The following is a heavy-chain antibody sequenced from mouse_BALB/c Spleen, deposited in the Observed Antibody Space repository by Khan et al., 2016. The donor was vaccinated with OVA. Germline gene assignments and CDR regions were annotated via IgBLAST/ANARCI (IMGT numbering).Heavy chain of an antibody. CDR3: ATSYYYGYYFDY. D-gene: IGHD1-1*01. J-gene: IGHJ2*01. CDR1: GFTFRSYG. Sequence: EVQLQESGGGLVQPGGSRKLSCAASGFTFRSYGMHWVRQAPEKGLEWVAYISGDSSTIYYADTVKGRFTISRDNPKNTLFLQMTSLMSEDTAMYYCATSYYYGYYFDYWGPGTTLTVSS. CDR2: ISGDSSTI. V-gene: IGHV5-17*02.